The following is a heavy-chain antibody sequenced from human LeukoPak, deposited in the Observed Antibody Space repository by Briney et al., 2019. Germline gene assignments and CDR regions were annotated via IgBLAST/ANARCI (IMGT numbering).Heavy chain of an antibody. CDR2: ISYSAST. J-gene: IGHJ3*02. D-gene: IGHD2-2*01. CDR1: GASVTDDH. Sequence: SETLSLTCTVSGASVTDDHWAWIRQSPVKGLEWTGYISYSASTNYNPSLKSRLTMSVDASKNQFSLNLNSVTAADTAIYYCARPLAYHDAFDIWGRGTMVTVSS. V-gene: IGHV4-59*08. CDR3: ARPLAYHDAFDI.